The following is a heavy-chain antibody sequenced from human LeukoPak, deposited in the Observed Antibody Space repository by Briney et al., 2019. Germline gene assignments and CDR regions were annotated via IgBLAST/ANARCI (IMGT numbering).Heavy chain of an antibody. CDR1: GGSFSGDY. J-gene: IGHJ4*02. CDR3: ARSRGNYGSGTLRNYFDY. D-gene: IGHD3-10*01. Sequence: SETLSLTCAVYGGSFSGDYWSWIRQPPGKGLEWNGEINHSGSTNYNPSLKSRVTISVDTSKNQFSLKLSSVTAADTAVYYCARSRGNYGSGTLRNYFDYWGQGTLVTVSS. CDR2: INHSGST. V-gene: IGHV4-34*01.